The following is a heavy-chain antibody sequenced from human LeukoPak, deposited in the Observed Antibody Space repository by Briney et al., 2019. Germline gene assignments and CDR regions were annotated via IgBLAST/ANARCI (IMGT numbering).Heavy chain of an antibody. D-gene: IGHD3-22*01. CDR2: INHSGST. CDR1: GGSFSGYY. J-gene: IGHJ4*02. CDR3: AGTKQVDSSGYYLGAGIHHFDY. V-gene: IGHV4-34*01. Sequence: SETLSLTCAVYGGSFSGYYWSWIRQPPGKGLEWIGEINHSGSTNYNPSLKSRVTISVDTSKNQFSLKLSSVTAADTAVYYCAGTKQVDSSGYYLGAGIHHFDYWGQGTLVTVSS.